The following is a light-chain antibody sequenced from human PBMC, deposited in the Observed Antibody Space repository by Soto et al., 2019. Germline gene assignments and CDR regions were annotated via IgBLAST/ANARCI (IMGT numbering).Light chain of an antibody. V-gene: IGLV2-14*03. J-gene: IGLJ1*01. Sequence: QSVLTQPASLSGSPGQSITISCTGTSSDVGGYNYVSWYQQHPAKAPKVMIYDVSNRPSGVSNRFSGSRSGNTASLTISGLQAEDEADYYCYSYTSSSTYVFGTGTKVTVL. CDR3: YSYTSSSTYV. CDR2: DVS. CDR1: SSDVGGYNY.